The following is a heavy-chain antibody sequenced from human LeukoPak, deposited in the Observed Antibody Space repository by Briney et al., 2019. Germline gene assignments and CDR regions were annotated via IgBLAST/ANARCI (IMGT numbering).Heavy chain of an antibody. Sequence: PSETLSLACTVSGNSIISAYYWGWIRQPPGTGLEWIGNIYHTGTAYYNPSLKSRVTRSVDTSTNQFSLKLSSVTAADPAVYYCARRNYPFYYSDHWGQGTLVIVSS. D-gene: IGHD3-3*02. CDR2: IYHTGTA. CDR3: ARRNYPFYYSDH. CDR1: GNSIISAYY. J-gene: IGHJ4*02. V-gene: IGHV4-38-2*02.